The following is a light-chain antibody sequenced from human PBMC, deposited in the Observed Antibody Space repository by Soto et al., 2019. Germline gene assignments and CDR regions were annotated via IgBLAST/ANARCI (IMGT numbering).Light chain of an antibody. CDR1: QSISDW. CDR2: MAS. Sequence: DIQMTQSPSTLSASIGDRVTITCRASQSISDWLAWYQQKPGKAPKLLIYMASTLESGVPSRFSGSGSGTEFTLTISSLQPDDFATYYCQQYNSYSPLTFGGGTKVEIK. CDR3: QQYNSYSPLT. J-gene: IGKJ4*01. V-gene: IGKV1-5*03.